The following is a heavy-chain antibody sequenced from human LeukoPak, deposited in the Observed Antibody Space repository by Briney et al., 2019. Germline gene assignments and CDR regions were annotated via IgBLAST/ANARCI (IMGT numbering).Heavy chain of an antibody. CDR2: INPNSGGT. Sequence: GASLKVSCKASGYTFTGYYMHWVRQAPGQGLEWMGWINPNSGGTYYAQKFQGRVTMTRDTSIRTAYMELSRLRSDDTAVYYCARGGSSSWYLSRWGQGTLVTVSS. J-gene: IGHJ4*02. V-gene: IGHV1-2*02. CDR1: GYTFTGYY. D-gene: IGHD6-13*01. CDR3: ARGGSSSWYLSR.